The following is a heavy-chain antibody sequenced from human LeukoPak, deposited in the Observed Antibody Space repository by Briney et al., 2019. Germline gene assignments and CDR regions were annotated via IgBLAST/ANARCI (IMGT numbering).Heavy chain of an antibody. D-gene: IGHD3-9*01. V-gene: IGHV3-20*04. J-gene: IGHJ3*02. CDR2: INWNGGST. CDR1: GFTFDDYG. CDR3: ARFVLRYFDWTPGGAFDI. Sequence: GGSLRLSCAASGFTFDDYGRSWVRQAPGKGLEWVSGINWNGGSTGYADSVKGRFTISRDNAKNSLYLQMNSPRAEDTALYYCARFVLRYFDWTPGGAFDIWGQGAMVTVSS.